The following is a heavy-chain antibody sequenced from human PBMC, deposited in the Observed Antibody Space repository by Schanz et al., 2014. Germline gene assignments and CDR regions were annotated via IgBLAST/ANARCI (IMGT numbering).Heavy chain of an antibody. CDR3: AKHVRSLTGNDY. D-gene: IGHD3-9*01. J-gene: IGHJ4*02. Sequence: QVQLVQSGAEMKKPGASVKVSCKASGYTFTSYSIHWVRQAPGQGLEWMGWINVGNGNMKYSQKFQGRVTITRDTSASTAYMELSSLRSEDTAVYYCAKHVRSLTGNDYWGQGTLVTVSS. CDR1: GYTFTSYS. CDR2: INVGNGNM. V-gene: IGHV1-3*01.